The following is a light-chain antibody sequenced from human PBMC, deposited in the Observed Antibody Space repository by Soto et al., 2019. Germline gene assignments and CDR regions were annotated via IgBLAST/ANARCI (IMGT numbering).Light chain of an antibody. CDR2: SNN. CDR3: AAWDDSLNAWI. J-gene: IGLJ2*01. CDR1: SSNIGSTT. Sequence: QSVLTQPPSASATPGQRVTISRSGSSSNIGSTTVYWYQQLPGTAPKLLIYSNNQRPSGVPDRFSGSQSGTSASLAISGLQSEDEADYYCAAWDDSLNAWIFGGGTKLTVL. V-gene: IGLV1-44*01.